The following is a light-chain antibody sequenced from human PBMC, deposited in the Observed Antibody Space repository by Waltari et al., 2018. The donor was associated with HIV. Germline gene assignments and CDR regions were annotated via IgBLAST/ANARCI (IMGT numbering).Light chain of an antibody. CDR3: QQYGSSPLT. Sequence: VLTQSPGILSLSTGERATLSCRASQSLSRSYLAWYQQKPGQAPRLLIYGASSRATGIPDRFSGSGSGTDFTLTISRLEPEDFAVYICQQYGSSPLTFGGGTKVE. CDR2: GAS. J-gene: IGKJ4*01. V-gene: IGKV3-20*01. CDR1: QSLSRSY.